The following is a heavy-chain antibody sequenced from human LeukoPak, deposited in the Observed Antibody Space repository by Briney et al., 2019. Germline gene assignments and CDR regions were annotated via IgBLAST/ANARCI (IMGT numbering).Heavy chain of an antibody. Sequence: SVKVSCKASGFTFTCSAMQWVRQARGQRLEWIGWIVVGSGNTNYAQKFQERVTITRDMSTSTAYMELSSLRSEDTAVYYCAAPFGAPSGSYESPLYYYYGMDVWGQGTTVTVSS. J-gene: IGHJ6*02. CDR3: AAPFGAPSGSYESPLYYYYGMDV. V-gene: IGHV1-58*02. CDR2: IVVGSGNT. D-gene: IGHD1-26*01. CDR1: GFTFTCSA.